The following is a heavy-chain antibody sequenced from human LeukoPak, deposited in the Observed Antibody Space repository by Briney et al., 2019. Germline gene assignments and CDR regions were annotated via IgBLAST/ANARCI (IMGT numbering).Heavy chain of an antibody. CDR3: ARGAVGGTWFDP. Sequence: GASVKVSCKASGYTFSSYDINWVRQATGQGLEWMGWMNPNSGNTGYAQKFQGRVTMTRNTSISTAYMELSSLTSEDTALYYCARGAVGGTWFDPWGQGTPVTVSS. CDR1: GYTFSSYD. V-gene: IGHV1-8*01. D-gene: IGHD6-19*01. J-gene: IGHJ5*02. CDR2: MNPNSGNT.